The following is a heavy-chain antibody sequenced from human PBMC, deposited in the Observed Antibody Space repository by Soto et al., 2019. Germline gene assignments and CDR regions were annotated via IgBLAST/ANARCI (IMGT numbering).Heavy chain of an antibody. CDR3: ARRYYDSTAGFDP. D-gene: IGHD3-22*01. Sequence: SETLSLTCTVSGGSISSGDYYWSWIRQLPGKGLEWIGYIYNRGNTFYNPSLKSRVTISVDTSKNQFSLKLSSVTAADTAVYYCARRYYDSTAGFDPWGQGTLVTVS. J-gene: IGHJ5*02. CDR1: GGSISSGDYY. CDR2: IYNRGNT. V-gene: IGHV4-31*03.